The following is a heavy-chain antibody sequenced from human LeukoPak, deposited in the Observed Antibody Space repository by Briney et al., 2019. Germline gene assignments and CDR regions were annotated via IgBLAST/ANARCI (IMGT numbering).Heavy chain of an antibody. CDR1: GGSISSGDYY. Sequence: SETLSLTCTVSGGSISSGDYYWSWIRQPPGKGLEWIGYIYYSGSTYYNPSLKSRVTLSVDTSKNQFSLKLSSVTAADTAVYYCARGITVATGNWFDPWGQGTLVTVSS. D-gene: IGHD4-23*01. CDR2: IYYSGST. V-gene: IGHV4-30-4*01. J-gene: IGHJ5*02. CDR3: ARGITVATGNWFDP.